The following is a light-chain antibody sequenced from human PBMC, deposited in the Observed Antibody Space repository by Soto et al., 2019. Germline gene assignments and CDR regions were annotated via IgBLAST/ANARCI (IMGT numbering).Light chain of an antibody. CDR2: DVS. CDR1: SSDVGGYND. J-gene: IGLJ2*01. CDR3: CSYAGSVI. Sequence: QSALTQPRAVSGSPGQSVTTSCTGTSSDVGGYNDVSWYQQYPGKAPKLMIYDVSKRPSGVPDRFSGSKSGNTASLTVSGLQADDEAEYYCCSYAGSVIFGGGTKLTVL. V-gene: IGLV2-11*01.